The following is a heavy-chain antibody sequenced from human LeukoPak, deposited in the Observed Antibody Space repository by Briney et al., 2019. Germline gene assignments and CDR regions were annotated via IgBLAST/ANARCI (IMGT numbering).Heavy chain of an antibody. CDR3: ARLATDDDPVLLWFGERNDAFDI. J-gene: IGHJ3*02. V-gene: IGHV4-39*01. Sequence: PSETLSLTCTVSGASISNSAYYWLWIRQPPGKGLEWIGSIYYSGSTYYNPSLKSRVTISVDTSKNQFSLKLSSVTAADTAVYYCARLATDDDPVLLWFGERNDAFDIWGQGTMVTVSS. CDR1: GASISNSAYY. D-gene: IGHD3-10*01. CDR2: IYYSGST.